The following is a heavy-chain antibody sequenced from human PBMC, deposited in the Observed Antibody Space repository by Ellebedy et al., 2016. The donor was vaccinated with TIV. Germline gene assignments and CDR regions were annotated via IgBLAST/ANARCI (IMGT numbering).Heavy chain of an antibody. D-gene: IGHD3-3*01. CDR3: ARGVGSGYYYYYYYYMDV. CDR1: GGSISSYY. Sequence: SETLSLXXTVSGGSISSYYWSWIRQPPGKGLEWIGYIYYSGSTNYNPSLKSRVTISVDTSKNQFSLKLSSVTAADTAVYYCARGVGSGYYYYYYYYMDVWGKGTTVTVSS. J-gene: IGHJ6*03. CDR2: IYYSGST. V-gene: IGHV4-59*01.